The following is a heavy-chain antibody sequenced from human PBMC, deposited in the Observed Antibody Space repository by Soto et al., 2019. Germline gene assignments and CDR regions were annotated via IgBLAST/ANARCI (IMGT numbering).Heavy chain of an antibody. CDR3: AREAPVRYFDY. V-gene: IGHV3-74*01. CDR1: GFTFSSYW. Sequence: GGSLRLSCAASGFTFSSYWMHWVCQAPGKGLVWVSRINSDGSSTSYADSVKGRFTISRDNAKNTLYLQMNSLRAEDTAVYYCAREAPVRYFDYWGQGTLVTVSS. J-gene: IGHJ4*02. CDR2: INSDGSST.